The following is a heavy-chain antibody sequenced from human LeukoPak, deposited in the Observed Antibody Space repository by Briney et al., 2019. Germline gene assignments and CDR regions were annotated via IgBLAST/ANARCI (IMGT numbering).Heavy chain of an antibody. CDR2: IYYSGST. D-gene: IGHD2-2*01. J-gene: IGHJ6*02. CDR1: GGSISSGDYY. Sequence: SETLSLTCTVSGGSISSGDYYWSWIRQPPGKGLEWIGYIYYSGSTNYNPSLKSRVTISVDTSKNQFSLKLSSVTAADTAVYYCARAVVPAAMGGMDVWGQGTTVTVSS. V-gene: IGHV4-61*08. CDR3: ARAVVPAAMGGMDV.